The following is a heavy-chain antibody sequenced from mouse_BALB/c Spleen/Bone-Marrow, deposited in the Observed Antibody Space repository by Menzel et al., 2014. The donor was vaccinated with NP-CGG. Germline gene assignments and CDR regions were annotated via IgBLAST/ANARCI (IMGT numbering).Heavy chain of an antibody. D-gene: IGHD4-1*01. CDR1: GFTFSSYG. Sequence: EVQLQQSGGGLVQPGGSMKLSCVASGFTFSSYGMNWVRQSPEKGLEWVAEIRLKSNNYATHYAESVKGRFTISRDDSESSVYLQMNNLRAEDTGIYYCTRTGTGYFDYWGQGTTLTVSS. CDR2: IRLKSNNYAT. J-gene: IGHJ2*01. CDR3: TRTGTGYFDY. V-gene: IGHV6-6*02.